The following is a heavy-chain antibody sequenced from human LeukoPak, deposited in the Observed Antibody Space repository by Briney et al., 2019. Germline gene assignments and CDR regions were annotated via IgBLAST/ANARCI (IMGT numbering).Heavy chain of an antibody. V-gene: IGHV4-59*08. J-gene: IGHJ4*02. CDR2: IYYSRST. CDR3: ARNSWYSSGWPYFDY. CDR1: GDSVSIYY. D-gene: IGHD6-19*01. Sequence: SETLSLTCTVSGDSVSIYYWSWIRQPPGKGLERIGYIYYSRSTNYNPSLKSRVTISGDTSKNQVSLQLSSVTAADTAVYYCARNSWYSSGWPYFDYWGQGTLVTVSS.